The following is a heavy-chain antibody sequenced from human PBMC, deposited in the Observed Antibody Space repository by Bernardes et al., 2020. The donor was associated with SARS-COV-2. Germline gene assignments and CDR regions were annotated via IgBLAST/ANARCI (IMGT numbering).Heavy chain of an antibody. D-gene: IGHD3-10*01. CDR2: ISSGGGTT. Sequence: GGSLRLSRAASGFSFRSYAMSWVRQAPGKGLEWVSDISSGGGTTNFADSVKVRFTISRDNSKNTVYLQMSSLRAEDTAVYYCAKGRGLYYYYALDVWGQGTTVTVSS. J-gene: IGHJ6*02. CDR3: AKGRGLYYYYALDV. CDR1: GFSFRSYA. V-gene: IGHV3-23*01.